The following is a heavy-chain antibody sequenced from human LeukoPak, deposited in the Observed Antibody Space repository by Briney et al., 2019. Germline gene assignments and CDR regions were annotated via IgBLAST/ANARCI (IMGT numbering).Heavy chain of an antibody. CDR2: ISSSSSYI. J-gene: IGHJ4*02. CDR3: ANSEVSTKAFDY. D-gene: IGHD5/OR15-5a*01. Sequence: PGGSLRLSCAASGFTFSSYAMHWVRQAPGKGLEWVSSISSSSSYIYYADSVKGRFTISRDNAKNSLYLQMNSLRAEDTAVYYCANSEVSTKAFDYWGQGTLVTVSS. CDR1: GFTFSSYA. V-gene: IGHV3-21*01.